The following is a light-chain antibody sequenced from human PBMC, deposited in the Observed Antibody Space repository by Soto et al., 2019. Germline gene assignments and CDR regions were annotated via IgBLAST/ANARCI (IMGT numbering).Light chain of an antibody. CDR1: KLGHKY. Sequence: SYELTQPPSVSVSPGQTASITCSGDKLGHKYVCWYQQKPGQSPVLVIYEDRKRPSGIPERFSGSNSGNTATLTISGTQAMDEADYYCRAWDSSTVVFGGGTKLTVL. V-gene: IGLV3-1*01. CDR2: EDR. J-gene: IGLJ2*01. CDR3: RAWDSSTVV.